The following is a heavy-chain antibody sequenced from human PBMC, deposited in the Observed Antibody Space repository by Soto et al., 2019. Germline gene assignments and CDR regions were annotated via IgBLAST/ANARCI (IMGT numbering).Heavy chain of an antibody. D-gene: IGHD3-3*01. Sequence: GGSLRLSCAASGFTFSSYWMHWVRQAPGKGLVWVSRINGDGSSTTHAGSVRGRFTISRDNTKNTPYLQMNSLRAEDTAVYYCTRDAYYDFWSGYSAYYYYYMDVWGKGTTVTVSS. CDR3: TRDAYYDFWSGYSAYYYYYMDV. CDR2: INGDGSST. CDR1: GFTFSSYW. V-gene: IGHV3-74*01. J-gene: IGHJ6*03.